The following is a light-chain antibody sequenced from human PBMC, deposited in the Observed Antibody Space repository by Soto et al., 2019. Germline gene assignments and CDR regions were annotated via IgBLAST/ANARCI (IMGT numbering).Light chain of an antibody. CDR2: NNN. V-gene: IGLV1-44*01. Sequence: QSVLTQPPSASGTPGQRVTISCSGSSSNIGNNAVTWYQQFPGTAPKLLIYNNNQRPSGVPDRFSGSKSGTSASLAISGLHSEDEADYYGATWDDSLNARGVFGGGTKLTVL. CDR1: SSNIGNNA. J-gene: IGLJ3*02. CDR3: ATWDDSLNARGV.